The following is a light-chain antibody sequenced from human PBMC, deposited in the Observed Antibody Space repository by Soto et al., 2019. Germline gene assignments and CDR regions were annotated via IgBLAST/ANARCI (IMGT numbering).Light chain of an antibody. J-gene: IGLJ3*02. CDR3: AAWDDSLSGVV. V-gene: IGLV1-47*01. CDR1: SSNVGSNY. CDR2: WDG. Sequence: QSVLTQPPSASGTPGQRVTISCSGSSSNVGSNYVYWYQQVPGTAPILLMHWDGQRPSGVPDRFSGSKSGTSASLAISGLRSEDEADYYWAAWDDSLSGVVFGGGTKLPVL.